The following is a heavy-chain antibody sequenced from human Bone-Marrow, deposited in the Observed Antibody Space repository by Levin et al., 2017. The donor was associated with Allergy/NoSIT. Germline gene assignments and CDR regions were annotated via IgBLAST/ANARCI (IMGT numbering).Heavy chain of an antibody. CDR3: ARDRYYYGSGRTPEVHYYGYYMDV. D-gene: IGHD3-10*01. J-gene: IGHJ6*03. CDR2: ISSSSSYI. CDR1: GFTFSSYS. V-gene: IGHV3-21*01. Sequence: GESLKISCAASGFTFSSYSMNWVRQAPGKGLEWVSSISSSSSYIYYADSVKGRFTISRDNAKNSLYLQMNSLRAEDTAVYYCARDRYYYGSGRTPEVHYYGYYMDVWGKGTTVTVSS.